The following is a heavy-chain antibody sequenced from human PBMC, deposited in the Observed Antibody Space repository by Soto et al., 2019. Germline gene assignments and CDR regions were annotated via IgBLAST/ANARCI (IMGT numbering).Heavy chain of an antibody. V-gene: IGHV1-18*01. CDR1: GYTFSNYG. CDR2: ISDYNGNT. Sequence: QVQLVQSGAEVRKPGASVKVSCKASGYTFSNYGLSWVRQAPGQGLEWMGWISDYNGNTHYAQKFQGRLIMTTDTSTXTXXXEXRSLTSGDTAVYFCAREGYYSGSGTYSPPRSYRMDVWGQGTTVTVYS. CDR3: AREGYYSGSGTYSPPRSYRMDV. D-gene: IGHD3-10*01. J-gene: IGHJ6*02.